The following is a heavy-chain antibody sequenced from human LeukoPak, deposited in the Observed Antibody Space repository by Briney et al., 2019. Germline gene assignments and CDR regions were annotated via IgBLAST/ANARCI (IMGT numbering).Heavy chain of an antibody. Sequence: GGSLRLSCAASGFTFTNFGMHWVRQAPGKGLEWVALIRYDGSDKYYVDSVKGRFTISRDNSRNTLYLQLSSLRAEDTAVYYCAKDHEVPGAKPGVFDYWGQGALVTVSS. CDR2: IRYDGSDK. CDR1: GFTFTNFG. J-gene: IGHJ4*02. D-gene: IGHD2-2*02. CDR3: AKDHEVPGAKPGVFDY. V-gene: IGHV3-30*02.